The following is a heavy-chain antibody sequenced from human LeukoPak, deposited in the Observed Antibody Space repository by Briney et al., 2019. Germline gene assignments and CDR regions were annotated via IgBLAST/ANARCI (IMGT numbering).Heavy chain of an antibody. CDR3: ARGYYYDSSGPLDY. J-gene: IGHJ4*02. Sequence: GGSLRLSCVASGFTFSGYWMQWVRQAPGKGLVWVSRINSDGSSTSYADSVKGRFTISRDNAKNTLYLQMNSLRAEDTAVYYCARGYYYDSSGPLDYWGQGTLVTVSS. CDR1: GFTFSGYW. CDR2: INSDGSST. D-gene: IGHD3-22*01. V-gene: IGHV3-74*01.